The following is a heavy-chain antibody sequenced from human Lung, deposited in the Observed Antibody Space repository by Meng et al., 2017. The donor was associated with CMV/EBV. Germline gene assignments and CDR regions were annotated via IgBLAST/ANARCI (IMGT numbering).Heavy chain of an antibody. CDR2: IYYSGST. CDR1: GGSISSGNSY. J-gene: IGHJ4*02. D-gene: IGHD5-18*01. CDR3: ARALDTAMVTFDY. Sequence: QGQLQESGPGLVKPPQTLSLTCTVSGGSISSGNSYWSWIRQPPGKGLEWIGYIYYSGSTYYNPSLKSRVTISVDASKNQFSLKLSSVTAADTAVYYCARALDTAMVTFDYWGQGTLVTVSS. V-gene: IGHV4-30-4*08.